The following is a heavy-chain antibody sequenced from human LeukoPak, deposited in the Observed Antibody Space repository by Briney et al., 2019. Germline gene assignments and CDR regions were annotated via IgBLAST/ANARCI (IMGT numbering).Heavy chain of an antibody. CDR3: ARDGGLIAAAGPFDY. J-gene: IGHJ4*02. CDR1: GLTFSSHS. CDR2: ISSSSSYI. V-gene: IGHV3-21*01. D-gene: IGHD6-13*01. Sequence: PGGSLRLSCAVSGLTFSSHSMNWVRQAPGKGLEWVSSISSSSSYIYYADSVKGRFTISRDNAKNSLYLQMNSLRAEDTAVYYCARDGGLIAAAGPFDYWGQGTLVTVSS.